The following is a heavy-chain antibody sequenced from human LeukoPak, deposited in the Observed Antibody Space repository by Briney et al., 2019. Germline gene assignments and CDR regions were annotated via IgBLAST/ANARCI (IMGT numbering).Heavy chain of an antibody. J-gene: IGHJ4*02. CDR2: ISGSGGGT. D-gene: IGHD1-26*01. CDR1: GFAFSFFA. Sequence: GGSLRLSCEASGFAFSFFAMSWLRQAPGKGLEWVSSISGSGGGTYYADSVKGRFTISRDNSKNTLYLQMNTLRAEDTAFYYCAKESGELDYWGQGTLVTVSS. CDR3: AKESGELDY. V-gene: IGHV3-23*01.